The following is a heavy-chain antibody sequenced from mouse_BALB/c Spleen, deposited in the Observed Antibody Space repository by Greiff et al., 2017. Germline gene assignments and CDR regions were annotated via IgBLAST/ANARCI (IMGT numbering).Heavy chain of an antibody. J-gene: IGHJ1*01. CDR1: GFTFSSYT. Sequence: EVMLVESGGGLVQPGGSLKLSCAASGFTFSSYTMSWVRQTPEKRLEWVAYISNGGGSTYYPDTVKGRFTISRDNAKNTLYLQMSSLKSEDTAMYYCARGGYFDVWGAGTTVTVSS. CDR2: ISNGGGST. CDR3: ARGGYFDV. V-gene: IGHV5-12-2*01.